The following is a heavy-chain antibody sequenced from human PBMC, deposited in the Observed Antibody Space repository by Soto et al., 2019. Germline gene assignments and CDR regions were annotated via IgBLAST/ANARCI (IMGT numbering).Heavy chain of an antibody. D-gene: IGHD3-3*01. V-gene: IGHV4-34*01. Sequence: QVQLQQWGAGLLKPSETLSLTCAVYGGSFSGYYWCWIRQPPGKGLGWIGEINHSGSTNYNPSLKTRGTTSVDTPKNQISLKLSSVTAADPAVDYCARGQEYYDFWSGYHSQYNWFDPWGQGTLVTVSS. J-gene: IGHJ5*02. CDR2: INHSGST. CDR3: ARGQEYYDFWSGYHSQYNWFDP. CDR1: GGSFSGYY.